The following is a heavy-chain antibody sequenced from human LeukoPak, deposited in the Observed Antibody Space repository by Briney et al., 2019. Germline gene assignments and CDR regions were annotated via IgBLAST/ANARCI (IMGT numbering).Heavy chain of an antibody. CDR3: ARTVDTAMNY. CDR1: GFTFSSYG. CDR2: ISYDGSNK. D-gene: IGHD5-18*01. J-gene: IGHJ4*02. V-gene: IGHV3-30*03. Sequence: GGTLRLSCAASGFTFSSYGMHWVRQAPGKGLEWVAVISYDGSNKYYADSVKGRFTISRDNSKNTLYLQMNSLRAEDTAVYYCARTVDTAMNYWGQGTLVTVSS.